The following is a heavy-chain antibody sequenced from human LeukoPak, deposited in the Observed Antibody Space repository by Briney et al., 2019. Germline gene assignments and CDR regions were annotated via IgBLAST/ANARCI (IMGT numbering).Heavy chain of an antibody. V-gene: IGHV1-2*02. CDR1: AYTFTGYY. J-gene: IGHJ5*02. CDR2: INPGSGAT. CDR3: ARVKFVDRRIAAAGRGDWFDP. Sequence: ASVKVSCKASAYTFTGYYMHWVRQAPGQGLEWMGWINPGSGATNYTQKFQGRVTMTRDTSISTAYMELSRLRSDDTAVYYCARVKFVDRRIAAAGRGDWFDPWGQGTLVTVSS. D-gene: IGHD6-13*01.